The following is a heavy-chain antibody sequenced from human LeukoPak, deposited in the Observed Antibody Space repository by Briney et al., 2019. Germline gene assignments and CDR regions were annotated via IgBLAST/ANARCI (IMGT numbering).Heavy chain of an antibody. D-gene: IGHD4-11*01. V-gene: IGHV3-74*01. CDR1: GFTFSTYW. J-gene: IGHJ3*02. Sequence: PGVSLRLSCAASGFTFSTYWMHWVRQAPGKGLVWVSFIKTDGSIAAYADSVKGRFTTSRDNAKNTLYLQMNSLRAEDTAVYYCARARNNAFDIWGQGTMVTVSS. CDR3: ARARNNAFDI. CDR2: IKTDGSIA.